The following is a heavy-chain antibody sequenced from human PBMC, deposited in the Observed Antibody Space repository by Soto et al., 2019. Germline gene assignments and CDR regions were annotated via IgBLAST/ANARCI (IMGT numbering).Heavy chain of an antibody. V-gene: IGHV3-74*01. D-gene: IGHD1-1*01. J-gene: IGHJ4*02. Sequence: GGSLRLSCSVSGFTFSAYWMHWVRQVPGKGLTWVSRISDDGSTATYADSVKGRFVISRDNAKNSLYLEMNTLRADDSGLYYCARGPRVSXTGTGAHWGRGTLVTVSS. CDR2: ISDDGSTA. CDR1: GFTFSAYW. CDR3: ARGPRVSXTGTGAH.